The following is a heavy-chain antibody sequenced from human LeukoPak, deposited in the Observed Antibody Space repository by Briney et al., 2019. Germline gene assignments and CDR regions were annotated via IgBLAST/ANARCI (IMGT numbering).Heavy chain of an antibody. D-gene: IGHD3-3*01. J-gene: IGHJ4*02. CDR1: GFIFGNFP. CDR3: GKEPWEGSGYIHY. CDR2: ISGFGDRT. Sequence: GGSLRLSCAASGFIFGNFPMTWVRQVPGKGLGGVSAISGFGDRTVYADSVKGRFTISRDNSNSTVYLQMNSLEVEDTAIYYCGKEPWEGSGYIHYWGQGILVTVSS. V-gene: IGHV3-23*01.